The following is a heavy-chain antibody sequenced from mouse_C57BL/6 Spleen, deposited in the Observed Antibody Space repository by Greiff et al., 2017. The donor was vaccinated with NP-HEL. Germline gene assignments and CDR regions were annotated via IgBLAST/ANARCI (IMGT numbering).Heavy chain of an antibody. J-gene: IGHJ4*01. CDR1: GFSLTSYA. CDR3: ARKNYSNYGAMDY. CDR2: IWTGGGT. Sequence: VMLVESGPGLVATSQSLSITCTVSGFSLTSYAISWVRQPPGKGLEWLGVIWTGGGTNYNSALKSRLSISKDNSKSQVFLKMNSLQTDDTARYYCARKNYSNYGAMDYWGQGTSVTVSS. D-gene: IGHD2-5*01. V-gene: IGHV2-9-1*01.